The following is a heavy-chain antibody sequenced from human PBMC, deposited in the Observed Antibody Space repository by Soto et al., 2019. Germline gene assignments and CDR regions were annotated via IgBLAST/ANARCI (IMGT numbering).Heavy chain of an antibody. CDR2: ITASGTNT. Sequence: GSPRLSCAASGFTSRNYAMNWVRQAPGKGLEWVSLITASGTNTYYTDSVKGRFTISTDNPKNTLYLQMSHLRAEDTAIYYCAKTMTIPYFESWGQGTLVTVSS. CDR1: GFTSRNYA. CDR3: AKTMTIPYFES. J-gene: IGHJ4*02. D-gene: IGHD4-17*01. V-gene: IGHV3-23*01.